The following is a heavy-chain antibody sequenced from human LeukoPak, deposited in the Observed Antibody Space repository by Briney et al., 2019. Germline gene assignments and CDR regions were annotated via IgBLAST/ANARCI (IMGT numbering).Heavy chain of an antibody. J-gene: IGHJ4*02. CDR2: ISGAGRET. V-gene: IGHV3-23*01. Sequence: GGSLRLSCGASGFTFGGSAMSWVRQAPGKGLEWISDISGAGRETYYADSVKGGFTISRDNSKNTLYLQLNSLGAEDTAVYFCAKIYSPRVGWRAPFDYWGQGTLVTVSS. CDR3: AKIYSPRVGWRAPFDY. D-gene: IGHD6-19*01. CDR1: GFTFGGSA.